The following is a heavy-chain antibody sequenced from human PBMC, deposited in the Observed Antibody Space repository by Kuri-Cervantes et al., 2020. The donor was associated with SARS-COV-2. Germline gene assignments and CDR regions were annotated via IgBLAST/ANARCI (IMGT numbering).Heavy chain of an antibody. CDR1: GGTFSSYA. Sequence: SVKVSCKASGGTFSSYAISWVRQAPGQGLEWMGGIIPIFGTANYAQKFQGRVTITADESTSTAYMELSSLRSEDTAVYYCAREGYSGYNHFDYWGQGTLVTVSS. CDR3: AREGYSGYNHFDY. D-gene: IGHD5-12*01. V-gene: IGHV1-69*13. J-gene: IGHJ4*02. CDR2: IIPIFGTA.